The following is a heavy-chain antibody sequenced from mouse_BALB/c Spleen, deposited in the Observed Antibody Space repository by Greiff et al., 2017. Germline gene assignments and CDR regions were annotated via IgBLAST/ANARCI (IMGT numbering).Heavy chain of an antibody. D-gene: IGHD2-10*02. Sequence: EVHLVESGGGLVQPGGSRKLSCAASGFTFSSFGMHWVRQAPEKGLEWVAYISSGSSTIYYADTVKGRFTISRDNPKNTLFLQMTSLRSEDTAMYYCAKYGNLAYWGQGTLVTVSA. CDR2: ISSGSSTI. J-gene: IGHJ3*01. V-gene: IGHV5-17*02. CDR3: AKYGNLAY. CDR1: GFTFSSFG.